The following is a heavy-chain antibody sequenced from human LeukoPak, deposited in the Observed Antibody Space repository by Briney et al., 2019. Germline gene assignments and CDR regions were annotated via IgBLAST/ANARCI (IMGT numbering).Heavy chain of an antibody. V-gene: IGHV3-33*01. CDR2: IWYDGSNK. J-gene: IGHJ6*04. CDR1: GFTFSSYG. CDR3: ARGGSGSFDYYYYGMDV. Sequence: GGSLRRSCAASGFTFSSYGMHWVRQAPGKGLEWVAVIWYDGSNKYYADSVKGRFTISRDNSKNTLYVQMNSLRAEDTAVYYCARGGSGSFDYYYYGMDVWGKGTTVTVSS. D-gene: IGHD3-10*01.